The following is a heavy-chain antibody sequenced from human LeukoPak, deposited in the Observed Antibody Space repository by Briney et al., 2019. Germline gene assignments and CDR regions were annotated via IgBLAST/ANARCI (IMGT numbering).Heavy chain of an antibody. CDR3: ARVRDYYGSGSYSYFDY. D-gene: IGHD3-10*01. CDR2: IGYDGSNK. CDR1: GFTFSSYG. Sequence: GRSLRLSCAASGFTFSSYGMHWVRQAPGKGLEWVAVIGYDGSNKYYADSVKGRFTISRDNSKNTLYLQMNSLRAEDTAVYYCARVRDYYGSGSYSYFDYWGQGTLVTVSS. V-gene: IGHV3-33*01. J-gene: IGHJ4*02.